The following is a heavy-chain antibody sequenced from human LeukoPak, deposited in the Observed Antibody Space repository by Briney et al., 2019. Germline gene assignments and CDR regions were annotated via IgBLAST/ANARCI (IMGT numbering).Heavy chain of an antibody. D-gene: IGHD6-6*01. V-gene: IGHV3-21*06. Sequence: PGGSLRLSCAASGFTFSSYSMNWVRQAPGKGLEWVSSISSSSSYIYYADSVKGRFTISRDNAKNSLYLQMNSLRAEDTAVYYCARGAASSSLSADDYGMDVWGQGTTVTVSS. CDR1: GFTFSSYS. CDR3: ARGAASSSLSADDYGMDV. J-gene: IGHJ6*02. CDR2: ISSSSSYI.